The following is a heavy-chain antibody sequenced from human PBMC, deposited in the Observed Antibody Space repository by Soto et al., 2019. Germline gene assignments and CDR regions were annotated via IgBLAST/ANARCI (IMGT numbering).Heavy chain of an antibody. CDR3: ARARTSDAFNM. J-gene: IGHJ3*02. CDR2: ISSGTNYI. V-gene: IGHV3-21*01. CDR1: GFTFSSYI. Sequence: EVQLVESGGGLVKPGGSLRLSCAASGFTFSSYIMNWVRQAPGKGLEWVSSISSGTNYIYYADSLKGRFTISRDNAKNSLYLQMNSLRADDTALYYCARARTSDAFNMWGQGTMVTVSS. D-gene: IGHD1-7*01.